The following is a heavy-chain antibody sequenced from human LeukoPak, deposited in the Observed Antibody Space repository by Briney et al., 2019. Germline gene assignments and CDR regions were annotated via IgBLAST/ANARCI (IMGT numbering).Heavy chain of an antibody. J-gene: IGHJ3*02. CDR1: GGSFSGYY. Sequence: SETLSLTCAVYGGSFSGYYWSWIRQPPGKGLEWVGEINHSGSTNYNPSLHSRVTISVDTSKTQFSLTLSSVTAADTAVYYCAARLTMSNAFDIWRQRTMVTVSS. CDR3: AARLTMSNAFDI. D-gene: IGHD3-22*01. CDR2: INHSGST. V-gene: IGHV4-34*01.